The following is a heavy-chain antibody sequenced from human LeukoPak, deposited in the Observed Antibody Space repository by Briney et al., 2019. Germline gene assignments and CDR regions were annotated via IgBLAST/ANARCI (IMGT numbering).Heavy chain of an antibody. CDR2: ISGGCDAT. J-gene: IGHJ4*02. D-gene: IGHD3-10*01. CDR3: ARDSSMLRGPLVIYYFDF. CDR1: DFSFITYA. V-gene: IGHV3-23*01. Sequence: GGSLRLSCAPSDFSFITYAMSWVRQAPGKGLECVSTISGGCDATYYADSVKGRFTISRDNSKNTLYLQMNSLRVEDTAVYYCARDSSMLRGPLVIYYFDFWGQGTLVTVSS.